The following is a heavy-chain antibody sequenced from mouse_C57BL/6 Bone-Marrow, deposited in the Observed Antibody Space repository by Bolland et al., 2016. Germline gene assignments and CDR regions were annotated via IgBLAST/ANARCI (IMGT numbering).Heavy chain of an antibody. D-gene: IGHD2-2*01. J-gene: IGHJ3*01. Sequence: YNEKFKGKATLTADKSSSTAYMELRSLTSEDSAVYFCARRDYGYPFAYWGQGTL. CDR3: ARRDYGYPFAY. V-gene: IGHV1-81*01.